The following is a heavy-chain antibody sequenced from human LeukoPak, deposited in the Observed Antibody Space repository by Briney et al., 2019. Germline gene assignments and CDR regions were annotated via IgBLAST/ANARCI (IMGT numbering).Heavy chain of an antibody. CDR3: ARDGVAY. Sequence: GGSLRLSCAASGFTFSSYWMTWVRQPPGKGLEWVPTIEEDGDKRYYVDSVKGRFTISRDNAKNSLYLQMNSLRAEDTAVYYCARDGVAYWGQGTLVIVSS. V-gene: IGHV3-7*03. CDR1: GFTFSSYW. D-gene: IGHD2-15*01. J-gene: IGHJ4*02. CDR2: IEEDGDKR.